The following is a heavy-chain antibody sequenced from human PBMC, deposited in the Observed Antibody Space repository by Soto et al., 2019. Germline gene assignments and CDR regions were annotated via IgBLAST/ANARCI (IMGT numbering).Heavy chain of an antibody. CDR3: ARQRAVAGTYYFDY. CDR1: GGSISSSSYY. D-gene: IGHD6-19*01. V-gene: IGHV4-39*01. CDR2: IYYSGST. J-gene: IGHJ4*02. Sequence: SETLSLTCTVSGGSISSSSYYWGWIRQPPGKGLEWIGSIYYSGSTYYNPSLKSRVTISVDTSKNQFSLKLSSVTAADTAVYYCARQRAVAGTYYFDYWGQGTLVTVSS.